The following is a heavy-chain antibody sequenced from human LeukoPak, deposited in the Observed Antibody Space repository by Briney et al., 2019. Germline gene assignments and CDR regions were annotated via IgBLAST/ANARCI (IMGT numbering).Heavy chain of an antibody. V-gene: IGHV1-2*02. CDR1: GYTFTSYG. D-gene: IGHD3-3*01. J-gene: IGHJ6*03. Sequence: ASVKVSCKASGYTFTSYGISWVRQAPGQGLEGMGWSNPNSGGTNYAQKFQGRVTMTRDTAISTAYMELSRLRSDDTAVYYCARGLTIFGVDYYYYMDVWGKGTTVTVSS. CDR3: ARGLTIFGVDYYYYMDV. CDR2: SNPNSGGT.